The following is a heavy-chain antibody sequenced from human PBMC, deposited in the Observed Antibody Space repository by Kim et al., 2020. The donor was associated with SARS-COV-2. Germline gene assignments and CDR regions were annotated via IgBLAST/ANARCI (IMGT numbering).Heavy chain of an antibody. CDR3: TRDPLLYSKTLDC. Sequence: GGSLRLSCAASGFSFRDYSMHWVRQSPGKGLVWVSHITRDGRTTTYADSVKGRFTVSRDNAKNTLYLQMNSLRAEDTGIYYCTRDPLLYSKTLDCCGQGTLVTVS. CDR1: GFSFRDYS. V-gene: IGHV3-74*01. D-gene: IGHD3-10*01. CDR2: ITRDGRTT. J-gene: IGHJ4*02.